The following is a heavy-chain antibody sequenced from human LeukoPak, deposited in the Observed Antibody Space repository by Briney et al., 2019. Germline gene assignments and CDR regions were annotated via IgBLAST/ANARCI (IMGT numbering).Heavy chain of an antibody. Sequence: SGTLSLTCAVSGGSISRSNWWSWVRQPPGKGLEWIGEIFPSGPTNYNPSLRSRVTLSVDTSKNQFSLKLSSVTAADTAVYYCARLGATLTTAYFDSWGQGTLVTVSS. D-gene: IGHD4-17*01. CDR2: IFPSGPT. V-gene: IGHV4-4*02. CDR3: ARLGATLTTAYFDS. J-gene: IGHJ4*02. CDR1: GGSISRSNW.